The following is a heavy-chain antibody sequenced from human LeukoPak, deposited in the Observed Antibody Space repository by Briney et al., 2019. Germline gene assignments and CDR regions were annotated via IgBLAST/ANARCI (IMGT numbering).Heavy chain of an antibody. J-gene: IGHJ6*03. Sequence: GVSVKVSCKASGYTFTSYGISWVRQAPGQGLEWMGWISAYNGNTNYAQKLQGRVTMTTDTSTSTAYMELRSLRSDDTAVYYCAREEVVVASNYYYYYMDVWGKGTTVTVSS. CDR2: ISAYNGNT. CDR1: GYTFTSYG. CDR3: AREEVVVASNYYYYYMDV. D-gene: IGHD2-15*01. V-gene: IGHV1-18*01.